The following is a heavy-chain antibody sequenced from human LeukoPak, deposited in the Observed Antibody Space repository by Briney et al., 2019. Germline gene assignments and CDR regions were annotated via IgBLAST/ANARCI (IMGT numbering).Heavy chain of an antibody. CDR1: RFTFSSST. CDR3: ARDAGDSRAFDF. Sequence: PGGSLRLSCAASRFTFSSSTMNWVRQAPGKGLEWVSYISSSGSTIYYADSVKGRFTISRDNANKSLYLQMSSLRAEDTAVYYCARDAGDSRAFDFWGQGTMVTVSS. J-gene: IGHJ3*01. CDR2: ISSSGSTI. V-gene: IGHV3-48*04. D-gene: IGHD7-27*01.